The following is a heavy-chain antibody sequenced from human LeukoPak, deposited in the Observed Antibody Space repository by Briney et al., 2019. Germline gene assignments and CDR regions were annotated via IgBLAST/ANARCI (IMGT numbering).Heavy chain of an antibody. D-gene: IGHD3-9*01. CDR1: GFTFSSYS. CDR3: ARDQVLTGYYHHDAFDI. Sequence: GGSLRLSCAASGFTFSSYSMNWVRQAPGKGLEWVSSISSSSSYIYYADSVKGRFTISRDNAKNSLYLQMNSLRAEDTAVYYCARDQVLTGYYHHDAFDIWGQGTMVTVSS. CDR2: ISSSSSYI. J-gene: IGHJ3*02. V-gene: IGHV3-21*01.